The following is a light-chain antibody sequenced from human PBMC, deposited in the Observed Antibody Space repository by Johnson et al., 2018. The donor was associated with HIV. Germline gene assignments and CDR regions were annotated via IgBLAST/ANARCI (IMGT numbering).Light chain of an antibody. CDR1: ISNIGDNF. CDR2: ENN. J-gene: IGLJ1*01. V-gene: IGLV1-51*02. Sequence: QSVLTQPPSVSAAPGQKVTISCSGSISNIGDNFVSWYQQFPGTAPKLLIYENNRRTSGIPDRFSGSKSGTSANLGITGLQPGDEADYYCGTWDSSLSGGVFGTGTKVTVL. CDR3: GTWDSSLSGGV.